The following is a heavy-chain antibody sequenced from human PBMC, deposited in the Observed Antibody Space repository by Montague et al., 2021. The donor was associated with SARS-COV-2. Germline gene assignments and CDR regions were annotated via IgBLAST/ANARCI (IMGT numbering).Heavy chain of an antibody. CDR2: IDWDDDK. CDR1: GFSLSTSGMC. Sequence: PALVKPTQTLTLTCTFSGFSLSTSGMCVSWIRQPPGKALEWLARIDWDDDKYYSTSLQTRLTISKDTSNNEVVLKLTNLDPVDTAVYYCARASLYMDVWGKGTTVTVSS. CDR3: ARASLYMDV. V-gene: IGHV2-70*02. J-gene: IGHJ6*03.